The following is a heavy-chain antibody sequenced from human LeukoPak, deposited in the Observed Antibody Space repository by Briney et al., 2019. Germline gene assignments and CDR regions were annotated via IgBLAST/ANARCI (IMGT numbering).Heavy chain of an antibody. CDR2: IYYSGST. V-gene: IGHV4-59*08. J-gene: IGHJ4*02. D-gene: IGHD2-15*01. Sequence: SETLSLTCTVSGGSISSYYWSWIRQPPGKGLEWIGYIYYSGSTNYNPSLKSRVTISVDTSKNQFSLKLSSVTAADTAVYYCARRSHCSGGSCYGAFGYWGQGTLVTVSS. CDR3: ARRSHCSGGSCYGAFGY. CDR1: GGSISSYY.